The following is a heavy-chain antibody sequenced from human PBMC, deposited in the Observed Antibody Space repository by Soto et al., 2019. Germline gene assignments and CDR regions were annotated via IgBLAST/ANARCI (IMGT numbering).Heavy chain of an antibody. V-gene: IGHV3-33*01. D-gene: IGHD1-7*01. J-gene: IGHJ4*02. Sequence: HPGGSLRLSCAASGFSFNTFGMHWVRQPPGKRLEWVASIWDDSTNENYADSVKGRFTISRDNSKNTLFLQMNSLRAEDTAIYYCARVITGTSTLDYWGLGTLVTVSS. CDR1: GFSFNTFG. CDR2: IWDDSTNE. CDR3: ARVITGTSTLDY.